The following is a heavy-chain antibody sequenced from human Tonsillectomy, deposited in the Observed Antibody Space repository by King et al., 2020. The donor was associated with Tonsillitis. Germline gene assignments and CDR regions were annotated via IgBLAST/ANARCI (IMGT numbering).Heavy chain of an antibody. D-gene: IGHD2-2*02. V-gene: IGHV3-30-3*01. Sequence: VQLVESGGGVVQPGRSLRLSCAASGFTVSTYAMQWVRQSPGKGLEWVALMSYDGNTEYYADSVKGRFTISRDQSKNTLSLQMNSLRVEDTAVSYCSRSRYDRSCSDSSCYTPLAFDYWGQGTLLTVSS. CDR3: SRSRYDRSCSDSSCYTPLAFDY. CDR1: GFTVSTYA. J-gene: IGHJ4*02. CDR2: MSYDGNTE.